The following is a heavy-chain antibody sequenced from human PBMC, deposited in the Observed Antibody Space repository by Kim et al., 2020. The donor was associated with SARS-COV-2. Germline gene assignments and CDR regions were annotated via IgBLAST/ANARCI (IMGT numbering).Heavy chain of an antibody. CDR1: GFTFSSYW. CDR3: AREGEVGIAHGLYYYYGMDV. V-gene: IGHV3-7*01. Sequence: GGSLRLSCAASGFTFSSYWMSWVRQAPGKGLEWVANIKQDGSEKYYVDSVKGRFTISRDNAKNSLYLQMNSLRAEDTAVYYCAREGEVGIAHGLYYYYGMDVWGQGTTVTVSS. D-gene: IGHD6-13*01. CDR2: IKQDGSEK. J-gene: IGHJ6*02.